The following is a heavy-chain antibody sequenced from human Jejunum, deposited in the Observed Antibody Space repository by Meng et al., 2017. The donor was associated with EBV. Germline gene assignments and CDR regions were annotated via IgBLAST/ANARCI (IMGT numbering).Heavy chain of an antibody. CDR1: GFTFSGHA. J-gene: IGHJ4*02. V-gene: IGHV3-30-3*01. D-gene: IGHD3-16*01. CDR2: ISNDGNNK. Sequence: VQLGGSGGGVVQPGWSLRLSCAASGFTFSGHAMQWVRQAPGKGLKWVALISNDGNNKYYADSVKGRFTISRDNSKNTLYLQMNSLRVDDTALYYCTREWGADYWGQGTLVTVSS. CDR3: TREWGADY.